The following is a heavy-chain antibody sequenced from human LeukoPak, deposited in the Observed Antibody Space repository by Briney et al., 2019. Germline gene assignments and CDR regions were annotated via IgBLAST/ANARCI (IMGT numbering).Heavy chain of an antibody. V-gene: IGHV3-30*02. CDR1: GFTFSSYG. CDR2: IRYDGINK. J-gene: IGHJ4*02. CDR3: ARVGGAAAGIDY. Sequence: PGGSLRLSCAASGFTFSSYGMHWVRQAPGKGLEWVAFIRYDGINKYYADSVKGRFTISRDNSKNTLYLQMNSLRAEDTAVYYCARVGGAAAGIDYWGQGTLVTVSS. D-gene: IGHD6-13*01.